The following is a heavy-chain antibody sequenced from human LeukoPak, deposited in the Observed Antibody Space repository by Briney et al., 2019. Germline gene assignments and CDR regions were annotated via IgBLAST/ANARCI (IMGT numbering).Heavy chain of an antibody. J-gene: IGHJ6*02. CDR1: GYTFTGYY. CDR3: ARGAQERRGMDV. V-gene: IGHV1-2*06. Sequence: ASVKVSCKASGYTFTGYYMHWVRQAPGQGLKWMGRINPDSGGTNHAQKFQGRVTMTRDTTISTAYMEMSRLTSDDTAVYYCARGAQERRGMDVWGQGTTVTVSS. CDR2: INPDSGGT.